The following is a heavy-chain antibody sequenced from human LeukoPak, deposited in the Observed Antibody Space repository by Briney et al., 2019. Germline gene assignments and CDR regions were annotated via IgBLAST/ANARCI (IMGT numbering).Heavy chain of an antibody. Sequence: TGGSLRLSCAASGFAFSSYAMTWVRQAPGKGLEWVSAISGSGGITHYAGSVQGRFTISRDNAKNTLFLQMNSLRAEDMAVYYCARISSDSISYYDHGGQGTLVSVSS. J-gene: IGHJ4*02. CDR1: GFAFSSYA. V-gene: IGHV3-23*01. CDR3: ARISSDSISYYDH. D-gene: IGHD3-22*01. CDR2: ISGSGGIT.